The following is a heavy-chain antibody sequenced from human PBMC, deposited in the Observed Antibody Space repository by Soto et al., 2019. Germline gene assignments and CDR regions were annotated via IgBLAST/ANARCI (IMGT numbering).Heavy chain of an antibody. D-gene: IGHD3-16*01. Sequence: GASVKVSCKASGYTFSSHATHWVRQAPGQGLEWMGWINGGNGDTKYSQKFQDRVTITRDTSTSTAYMELSSLRSEDTAVYYCARDVYVWGSYTFDYWGQGTLVTVSS. J-gene: IGHJ4*02. V-gene: IGHV1-3*01. CDR2: INGGNGDT. CDR1: GYTFSSHA. CDR3: ARDVYVWGSYTFDY.